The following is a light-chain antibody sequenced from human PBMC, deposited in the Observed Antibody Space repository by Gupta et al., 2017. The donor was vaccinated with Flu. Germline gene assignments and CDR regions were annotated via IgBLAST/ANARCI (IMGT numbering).Light chain of an antibody. Sequence: PSCLSASVGDRVTITCRASHGISTYLAWYQQKAGKAPNLLIYVASRLQSGVPSRFSGSGSGTEFTLTISSLQAEDFATYYCQHFNYYPWTFGQGTKVEIK. J-gene: IGKJ1*01. CDR3: QHFNYYPWT. V-gene: IGKV1-9*01. CDR1: HGISTY. CDR2: VAS.